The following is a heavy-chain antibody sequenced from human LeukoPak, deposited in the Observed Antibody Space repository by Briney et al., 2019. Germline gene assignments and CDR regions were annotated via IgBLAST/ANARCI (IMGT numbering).Heavy chain of an antibody. CDR2: IYHSGGT. D-gene: IGHD3-10*01. CDR1: GGSISSSNW. V-gene: IGHV4-4*02. J-gene: IGHJ4*02. CDR3: AGKDYFGSGSYFY. Sequence: SETLSLTCAVSGGSISSSNWWSWVRQPPGKGLEWIGEIYHSGGTNYNPSLKSRVTISVDKSKNQFSLKLSSVTAADTAVYYCAGKDYFGSGSYFYWGQGTLVTVSS.